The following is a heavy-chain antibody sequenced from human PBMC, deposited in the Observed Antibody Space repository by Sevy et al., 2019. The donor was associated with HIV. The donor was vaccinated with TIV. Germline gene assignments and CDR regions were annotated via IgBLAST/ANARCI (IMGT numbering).Heavy chain of an antibody. CDR1: GLTLSSSG. CDR3: AIDFTGFYGMDI. V-gene: IGHV3-30*03. CDR2: IPDDGSNK. J-gene: IGHJ6*02. D-gene: IGHD7-27*01. Sequence: AGSLRLSCAASGLTLSSSGMHWALQAPGKGLEWVAVIPDDGSNKYYAETVKGRFTITRDTSKNTLYLKMNSLRAEDTAVYYCAIDFTGFYGMDIWGQGTTVTVSS.